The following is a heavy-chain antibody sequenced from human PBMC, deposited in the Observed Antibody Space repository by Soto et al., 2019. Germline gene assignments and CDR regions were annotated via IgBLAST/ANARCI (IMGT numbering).Heavy chain of an antibody. CDR3: ARGLVRDVDTAMERGLDY. V-gene: IGHV4-34*01. J-gene: IGHJ4*02. CDR2: INHSGST. Sequence: PSETLSLTCAVYGGSFSGYYWSWIRQPPGKGLEWIGEINHSGSTNYNPSLKSRVTISVDTSKNQFSLKLSSVTAADTAVYYCARGLVRDVDTAMERGLDYWGQGTLVTAPQ. D-gene: IGHD5-18*01. CDR1: GGSFSGYY.